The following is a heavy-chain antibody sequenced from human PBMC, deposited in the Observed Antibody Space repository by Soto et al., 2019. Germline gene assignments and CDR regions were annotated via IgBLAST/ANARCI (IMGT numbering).Heavy chain of an antibody. V-gene: IGHV1-69*12. D-gene: IGHD5-12*01. J-gene: IGHJ5*02. CDR3: ARDGGRDGYFGNWLDP. Sequence: QVQLVQSGAEVKKPGSSVKVSCKASGGTFSNYANIWVRQAPGQGLEWVGGIIPIFGTTNFAQKFQGRVTITADESTTTAYMELSGLRSEDTAVYYCARDGGRDGYFGNWLDPWGQGTLVTVSS. CDR2: IIPIFGTT. CDR1: GGTFSNYA.